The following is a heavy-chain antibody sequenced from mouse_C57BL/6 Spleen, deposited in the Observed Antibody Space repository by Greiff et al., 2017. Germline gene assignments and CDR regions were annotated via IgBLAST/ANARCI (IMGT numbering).Heavy chain of an antibody. V-gene: IGHV2-6*03. CDR2: IWSDGST. Sequence: QVQLKESGPGLVAPSQSLSITCTVSGFSLTSYGVHWVRQPPGKGLEWLVVIWSDGSTTYNSALKSRLSISKDNSKSQVFLKMNSLQTDDTAMYYCARSFYDYDVFFDYWGQGTTLTVSS. J-gene: IGHJ2*01. CDR3: ARSFYDYDVFFDY. D-gene: IGHD2-4*01. CDR1: GFSLTSYG.